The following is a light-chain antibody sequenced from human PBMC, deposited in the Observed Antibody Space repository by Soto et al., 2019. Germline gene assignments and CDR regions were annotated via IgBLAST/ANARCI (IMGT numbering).Light chain of an antibody. CDR3: SSYTSSSTP. J-gene: IGLJ1*01. CDR1: SSAVGDYDY. Sequence: QSVLTQPASVSGSPGQSITISCTGTSSAVGDYDYVSWYQHHPGKAPKLMIYDVSNRPSGVSNRFSGSKSGNTASLTIFGLQAEDEADYYCSSYTSSSTPLGTGTKVTVL. CDR2: DVS. V-gene: IGLV2-14*03.